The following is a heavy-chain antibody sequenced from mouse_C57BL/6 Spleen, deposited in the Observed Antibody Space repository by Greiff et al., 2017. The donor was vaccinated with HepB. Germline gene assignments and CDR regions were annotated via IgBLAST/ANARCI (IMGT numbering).Heavy chain of an antibody. CDR2: IYPGSGNT. J-gene: IGHJ3*01. V-gene: IGHV1-76*01. CDR3: ARFYDGYYGWFAY. D-gene: IGHD2-3*01. CDR1: GYTFTDYY. Sequence: VQGVESGAELVRPGASVKLSCKASGYTFTDYYINWVKQRPGQGLEWIARIYPGSGNTYYNEKFKGKATLTAEKSSSTAYMQLSSLTSEDSAVYFCARFYDGYYGWFAYWGQGTLVTVSA.